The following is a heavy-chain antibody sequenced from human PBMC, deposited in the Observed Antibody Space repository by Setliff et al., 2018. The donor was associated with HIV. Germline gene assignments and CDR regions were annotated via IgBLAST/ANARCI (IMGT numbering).Heavy chain of an antibody. CDR1: GGSITSGSYY. V-gene: IGHV4-61*02. CDR2: IYSNGRT. J-gene: IGHJ4*02. Sequence: PSETLSLTCTVSGGSITSGSYYWSWIRQPAGKGLECIGRIYSNGRTTHNPALKSRVTISRDTSENQFSLRRSSVTAADTAVYYCARGSYTVRIDFWGQGTLVTVSS. CDR3: ARGSYTVRIDF. D-gene: IGHD3-10*01.